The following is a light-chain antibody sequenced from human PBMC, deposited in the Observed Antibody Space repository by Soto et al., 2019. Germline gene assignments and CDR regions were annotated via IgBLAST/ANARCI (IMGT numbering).Light chain of an antibody. CDR3: QQYGSSPTT. CDR1: QSVFNNH. CDR2: GAS. Sequence: IVLTQSPGTLSLSPGERATLSCRASQSVFNNHIGWYQQKPGQAPRRLIFGASFRATGIPDRFSGSGSGTDLTITISRLEPEDFEVYYCQQYGSSPTTFGQGTKVDIK. J-gene: IGKJ1*01. V-gene: IGKV3-20*01.